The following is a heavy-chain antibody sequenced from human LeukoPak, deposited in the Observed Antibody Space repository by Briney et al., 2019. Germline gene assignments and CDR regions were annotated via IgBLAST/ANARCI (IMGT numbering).Heavy chain of an antibody. J-gene: IGHJ4*02. D-gene: IGHD5-24*01. CDR2: INPNSGGT. CDR1: GYTFTGYY. CDR3: ARGRNIEMTTMSGGSDY. Sequence: GASVTVSCKASGYTFTGYYMHWVRQAPGQGLEWMGWINPNSGGTNYAQKFQGRVSMTRDTSISTAYMDLSDLRSDDTAVYYCARGRNIEMTTMSGGSDYWGQGTLVTVSS. V-gene: IGHV1-2*02.